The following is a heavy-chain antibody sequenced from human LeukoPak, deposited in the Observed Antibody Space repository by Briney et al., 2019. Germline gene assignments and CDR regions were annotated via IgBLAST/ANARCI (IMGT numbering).Heavy chain of an antibody. V-gene: IGHV3-23*01. D-gene: IGHD6-19*01. J-gene: IGHJ3*02. CDR1: GFTFSSYA. Sequence: QTGGSLRLSCAASGFTFSSYAMSWVRQAPGKGLEWVSGFSATGGNTYYADSVKGRFTISRDNSKNTLYLQMDSLRAEDTAVYYCARDVEEQWLVQIHRGPTGAFDIWGQGTMVTVSS. CDR3: ARDVEEQWLVQIHRGPTGAFDI. CDR2: FSATGGNT.